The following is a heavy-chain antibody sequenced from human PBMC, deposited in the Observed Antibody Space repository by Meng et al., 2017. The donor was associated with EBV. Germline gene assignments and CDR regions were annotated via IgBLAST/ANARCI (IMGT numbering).Heavy chain of an antibody. J-gene: IGHJ4*02. CDR1: GFTVTGND. V-gene: IGHV3-53*01. Sequence: EVQLVESGGGVIQPGASRRLSSEASGFTVTGNDINWVRQAPGKGLEWVSVLYRSGTTYYADSVKGRLTVSRDNSNNTVYLQMNSVRAEDTAVYYCARDPDELGRDYWGQGTLVTVSS. CDR3: ARDPDELGRDY. CDR2: LYRSGTT. D-gene: IGHD3-16*01.